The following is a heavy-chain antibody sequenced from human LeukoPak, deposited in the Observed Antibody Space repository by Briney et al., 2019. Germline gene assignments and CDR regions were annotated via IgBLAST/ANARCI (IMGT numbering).Heavy chain of an antibody. D-gene: IGHD6-19*01. CDR3: ATEGRSVAVAGTGPLFDY. J-gene: IGHJ4*02. Sequence: GGSLRLSCAASGFTFSSYWMHWVRQAPGKGLVWVSRINSDGSSTSYADSVKGRFTISRDNAKNTLYLQMNSLRAEDTAVYYCATEGRSVAVAGTGPLFDYWGQGTLVTVSS. V-gene: IGHV3-74*01. CDR1: GFTFSSYW. CDR2: INSDGSST.